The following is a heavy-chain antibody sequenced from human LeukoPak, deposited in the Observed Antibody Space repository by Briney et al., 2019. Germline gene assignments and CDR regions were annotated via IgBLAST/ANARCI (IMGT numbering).Heavy chain of an antibody. CDR2: INHSGST. CDR1: GGSFSGYY. D-gene: IGHD2-21*02. J-gene: IGHJ6*02. CDR3: ARAPRGLLLRLPKGMDV. V-gene: IGHV4-34*01. Sequence: KPSETLSLTCAVYGGSFSGYYWSWIRQPPGKGLEWIGEINHSGSTNYNPSLKSRVTISVDTSKNQFSLKLSSVTAADTAVYYCARAPRGLLLRLPKGMDVWGQGTTVTVSS.